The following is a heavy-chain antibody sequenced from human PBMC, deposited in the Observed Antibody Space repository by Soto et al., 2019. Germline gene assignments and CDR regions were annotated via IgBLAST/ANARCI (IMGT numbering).Heavy chain of an antibody. CDR1: GYTFTSYG. Sequence: ASVKVSCKASGYTFTSYGISWVRQAPGQGLEWMGWISAYNGNTNYAQKLQGRVTMTTDTSTSTAYMELRSLRSDDTAVYYCARNSDYDILTGTLGAFDIWGQGTMVTVS. V-gene: IGHV1-18*01. CDR2: ISAYNGNT. D-gene: IGHD3-9*01. CDR3: ARNSDYDILTGTLGAFDI. J-gene: IGHJ3*02.